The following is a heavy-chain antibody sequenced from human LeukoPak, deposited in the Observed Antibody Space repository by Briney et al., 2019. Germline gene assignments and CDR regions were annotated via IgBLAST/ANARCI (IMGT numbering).Heavy chain of an antibody. CDR3: AQASSYTEAIRYNPSWFGP. D-gene: IGHD3-10*01. CDR2: INDGGRT. J-gene: IGHJ5*02. CDR1: GGPFSGFF. Sequence: PSETLSLTCANYGGPFSGFFWSWIRQPPGKGLEWIGEINDGGRTNYNPSLQSRVTISIDTSKNQFSLKLTSVTAADTAVYYCAQASSYTEAIRYNPSWFGPWAREPWSPSPQ. V-gene: IGHV4-34*01.